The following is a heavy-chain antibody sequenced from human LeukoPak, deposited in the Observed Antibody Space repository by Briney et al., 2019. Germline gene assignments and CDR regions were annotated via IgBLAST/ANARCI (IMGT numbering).Heavy chain of an antibody. CDR1: GFTFSSYW. V-gene: IGHV3-7*04. J-gene: IGHJ4*02. CDR3: GRFTRSGDSVY. D-gene: IGHD7-27*01. Sequence: SGGSLRLSCAASGFTFSSYWMSWVRQAPGKGLEWVANIKQDGSEKQYVDSVKGRFATSRDNAENSLYLQMNSLKAEDTAVYYCGRFTRSGDSVYWGQGTLVTVSS. CDR2: IKQDGSEK.